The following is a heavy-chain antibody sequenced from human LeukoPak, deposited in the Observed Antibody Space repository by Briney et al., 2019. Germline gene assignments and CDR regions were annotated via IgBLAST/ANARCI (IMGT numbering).Heavy chain of an antibody. J-gene: IGHJ5*02. D-gene: IGHD3-10*01. V-gene: IGHV4-39*01. CDR3: ARHYGP. CDR2: IYDSGST. CDR1: GLTFSSYA. Sequence: AGGSLRLSCAASGLTFSSYAMSWIRQPPGKGLEWIGSIYDSGSTYYNPSLKSRVTISVDTSKNQFSLKLNSVTAADTAVYYCARHYGPWGQGTLVTVSS.